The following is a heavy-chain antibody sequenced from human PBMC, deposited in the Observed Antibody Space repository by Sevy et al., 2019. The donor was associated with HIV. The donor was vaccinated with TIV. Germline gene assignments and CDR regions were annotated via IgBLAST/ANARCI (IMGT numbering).Heavy chain of an antibody. CDR1: GGSISSSSYY. CDR3: ARPGITMVRGRDAFDI. CDR2: IYYSGST. Sequence: SETLSLTCTVSGGSISSSSYYWGWIRQPPGKGLEWIGSIYYSGSTYYNPSLKSRVTISVDTSKNKFSLKLSSVTAADTAVYYCARPGITMVRGRDAFDIWGQGTMVTASS. V-gene: IGHV4-39*01. J-gene: IGHJ3*02. D-gene: IGHD3-10*01.